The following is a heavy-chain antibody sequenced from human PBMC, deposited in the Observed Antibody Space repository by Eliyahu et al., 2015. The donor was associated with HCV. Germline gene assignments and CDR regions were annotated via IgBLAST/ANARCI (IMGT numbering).Heavy chain of an antibody. J-gene: IGHJ4*02. D-gene: IGHD6-19*01. CDR2: IYYSGST. Sequence: QLQLQESGPGLVKPSETLSLTXTVSGXSISXSSYYWGWIRQPPGKGLEWIGSIYYSGSTYYNPSLKSRVTISVDTSKNQFSLKLSSVTAADTAVYYCARLPFQAWGIAVAADYWGQGTLVTVSS. CDR1: GXSISXSSYY. CDR3: ARLPFQAWGIAVAADY. V-gene: IGHV4-39*01.